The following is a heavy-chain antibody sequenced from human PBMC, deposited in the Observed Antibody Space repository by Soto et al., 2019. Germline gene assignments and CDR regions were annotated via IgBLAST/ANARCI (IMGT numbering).Heavy chain of an antibody. CDR2: ISGSGGGT. J-gene: IGHJ4*02. CDR3: TMRSGPSY. D-gene: IGHD3-3*01. CDR1: GFTFSNYY. Sequence: GGSLRLSCGASGFTFSNYYMSWIRQAPGKGLEWVSYISGSGGGTYYADSVKGRFTISRDNSKNTLYLQMNSLRADDTAVYYCTMRSGPSYCGQGTLVTVSS. V-gene: IGHV3-23*01.